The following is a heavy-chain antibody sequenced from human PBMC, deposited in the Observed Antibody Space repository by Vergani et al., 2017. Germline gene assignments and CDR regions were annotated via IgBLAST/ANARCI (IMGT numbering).Heavy chain of an antibody. J-gene: IGHJ4*02. CDR1: GFTFDDYA. D-gene: IGHD3-9*01. V-gene: IGHV3-9*01. CDR3: AKEYYDILTGYYSYFDY. CDR2: IRWNSGST. Sequence: EVQLVESGGGLVQPGRSLRLSCAASGFTFDDYAMHWVRQAPGKGLEWVSGIRWNSGSTGYADSVKGRFTISRDNAKNSLYLQMNSLRAEDTALYYCAKEYYDILTGYYSYFDYWGQGTLVTVSS.